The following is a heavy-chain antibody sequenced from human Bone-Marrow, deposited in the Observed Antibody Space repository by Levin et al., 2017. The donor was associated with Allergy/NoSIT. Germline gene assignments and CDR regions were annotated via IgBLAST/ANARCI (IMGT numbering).Heavy chain of an antibody. V-gene: IGHV5-51*01. Sequence: GESLKISCQGSGYSFTSYWIGWVRQMPGKGLEWMGIIYPGDSDTRYSPSFQGQVTISADKSISTAYLQWSSLKASDTAMYYCATATGYYYDTQREMLEAFDIWGQGTMVTVSS. CDR1: GYSFTSYW. D-gene: IGHD3-22*01. CDR2: IYPGDSDT. CDR3: ATATGYYYDTQREMLEAFDI. J-gene: IGHJ3*02.